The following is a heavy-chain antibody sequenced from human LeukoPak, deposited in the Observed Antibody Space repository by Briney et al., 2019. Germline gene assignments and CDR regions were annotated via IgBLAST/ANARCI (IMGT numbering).Heavy chain of an antibody. CDR3: ARGRRVRGVIINYYYYMDV. D-gene: IGHD3-10*01. CDR2: INHSGST. J-gene: IGHJ6*03. CDR1: GGSFSGYY. V-gene: IGHV4-34*01. Sequence: SENLSLTCAVYGGSFSGYYWSWIRQPPGKGLEWIGEINHSGSTNYNPSLKSRVTISVDTSKNQFSLKLSSVTAADTAVYYCARGRRVRGVIINYYYYMDVWGKGTTVTVSS.